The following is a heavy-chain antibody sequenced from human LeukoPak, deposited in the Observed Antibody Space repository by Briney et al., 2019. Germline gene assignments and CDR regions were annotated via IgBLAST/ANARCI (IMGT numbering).Heavy chain of an antibody. CDR3: ARGNPAGYSKTDY. V-gene: IGHV3-21*01. J-gene: IGHJ4*02. Sequence: GGSLRLSCAASGFTFSSYSMNWVRQAPGKGPEWVSSISSSSSYIYYADSVKGRFTISRDNAKNSLYLQMNSLRAEDTAVYYCARGNPAGYSKTDYWGQGTLVTVSS. D-gene: IGHD6-13*01. CDR2: ISSSSSYI. CDR1: GFTFSSYS.